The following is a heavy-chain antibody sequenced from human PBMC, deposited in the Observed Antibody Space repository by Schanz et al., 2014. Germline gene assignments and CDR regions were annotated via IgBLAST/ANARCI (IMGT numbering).Heavy chain of an antibody. CDR3: AKDQGSYGSGSYSYFDY. J-gene: IGHJ4*02. D-gene: IGHD3-10*01. V-gene: IGHV3-23*01. CDR2: MNESHSTI. CDR1: GFTFSTYA. Sequence: EVQLLESGGALVQPGGSLRLSCSASGFTFSTYAMSWVRQAPGRGLEWVSAMNESHSTIYYADSVRGRFTISRDNSKNTLYLQMNSLRAEDTAVYYCAKDQGSYGSGSYSYFDYWGQGTRVTVSS.